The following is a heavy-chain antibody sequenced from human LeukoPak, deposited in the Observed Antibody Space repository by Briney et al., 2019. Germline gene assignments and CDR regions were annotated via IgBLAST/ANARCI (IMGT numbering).Heavy chain of an antibody. CDR3: AGVIGVVVPAAISPPLNYYYGMDV. CDR2: IYYSGST. Sequence: SETLSLTCTVSGGSISSYYWSWIRQPPGEGLEWIGYIYYSGSTNYNPSLKSRVTISVDTSKNQFSLKLSSVTAADTAVYYCAGVIGVVVPAAISPPLNYYYGMDVWGQGTTVTVSS. V-gene: IGHV4-59*01. D-gene: IGHD2-2*01. J-gene: IGHJ6*02. CDR1: GGSISSYY.